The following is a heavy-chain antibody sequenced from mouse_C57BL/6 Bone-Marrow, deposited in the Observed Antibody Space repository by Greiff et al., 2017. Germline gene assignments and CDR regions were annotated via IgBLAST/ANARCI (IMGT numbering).Heavy chain of an antibody. Sequence: EVKLVESGGDLVKPGGSLKLSCAASGFTFSSYGMSWVRQTPDKRLEWVATISSGGSYTYYPDSVKGRFTISRDNAKNTLYLQMSSLKSDDTAMYYCARLYWYFDVWGTGTTVTVSS. V-gene: IGHV5-6*01. J-gene: IGHJ1*03. CDR2: ISSGGSYT. CDR1: GFTFSSYG. CDR3: ARLYWYFDV.